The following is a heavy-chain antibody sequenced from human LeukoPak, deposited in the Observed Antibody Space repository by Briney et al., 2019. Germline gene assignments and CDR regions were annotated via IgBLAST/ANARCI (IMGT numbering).Heavy chain of an antibody. CDR1: GFTFRSYP. CDR2: ISYDGSNK. CDR3: ARPTETPSVKGTNWLDP. V-gene: IGHV3-30*04. D-gene: IGHD1-14*01. J-gene: IGHJ5*02. Sequence: GRSLRLSCVASGFTFRSYPMRWVRLAPGKGLEWVAVISYDGSNKYYADSVKGRFTISRDNSKNTVDLQMNSLRAEDTAVYYCARPTETPSVKGTNWLDPWGQGTLVTVSS.